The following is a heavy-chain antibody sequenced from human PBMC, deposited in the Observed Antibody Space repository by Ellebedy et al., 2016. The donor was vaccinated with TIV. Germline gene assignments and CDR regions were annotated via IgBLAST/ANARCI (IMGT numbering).Heavy chain of an antibody. CDR2: IYYSGST. CDR3: ARKDDTNSWYGAYFDY. Sequence: MPGGSLRLFCTVSGGSISSYYWSWIRQPPGKGLEWIGYIYYSGSTNYNPSLKSRVTISVDTSKNQFSLKLTSVTAADTAVYYCARKDDTNSWYGAYFDYWGQGTLVTVSS. D-gene: IGHD6-13*01. J-gene: IGHJ4*02. V-gene: IGHV4-59*01. CDR1: GGSISSYY.